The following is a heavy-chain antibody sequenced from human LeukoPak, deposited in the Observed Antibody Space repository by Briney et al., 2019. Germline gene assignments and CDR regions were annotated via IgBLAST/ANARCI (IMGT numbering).Heavy chain of an antibody. Sequence: SQTLSLTCTVSGGSISSGGYYWSWIRQHPGKRLEWIGYIYYSGSTYYNPSLKSRVTISVDTSKNQFSLKLSSVTAADTAVYYCARAHAPIEYYYDSSGYLGCFDYWGQRTLVTVSS. J-gene: IGHJ4*02. CDR3: ARAHAPIEYYYDSSGYLGCFDY. CDR2: IYYSGST. CDR1: GGSISSGGYY. V-gene: IGHV4-31*03. D-gene: IGHD3-22*01.